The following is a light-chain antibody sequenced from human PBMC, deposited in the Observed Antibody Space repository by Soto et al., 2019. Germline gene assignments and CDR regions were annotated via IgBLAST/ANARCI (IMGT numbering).Light chain of an antibody. Sequence: QSVLTQPPSASGTPGQCITISCSGGYSNIGSHYVYWYQHFPGTAPTLLIFRDGQRPSGGAARFFGSKSDTSASLAITGLRSEDEAHYYCAVWDNSMTAWVFGGGTKLTVL. J-gene: IGLJ3*02. CDR2: RDG. CDR1: YSNIGSHY. V-gene: IGLV1-47*01. CDR3: AVWDNSMTAWV.